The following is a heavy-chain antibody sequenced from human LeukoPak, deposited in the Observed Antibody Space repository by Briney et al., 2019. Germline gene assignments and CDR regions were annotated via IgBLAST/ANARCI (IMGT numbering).Heavy chain of an antibody. CDR2: ISSSGSTI. D-gene: IGHD3-10*01. J-gene: IGHJ4*02. Sequence: GGSLRLSCAASGFTLSSYEMNWVRQAPGKGLEWVSYISSSGSTIYYADSVKGRFTISRDNAKNSLYLQMNSLRAEDTAVYYCARDPIWSTVFDYWGQGTPVTVSS. V-gene: IGHV3-48*03. CDR1: GFTLSSYE. CDR3: ARDPIWSTVFDY.